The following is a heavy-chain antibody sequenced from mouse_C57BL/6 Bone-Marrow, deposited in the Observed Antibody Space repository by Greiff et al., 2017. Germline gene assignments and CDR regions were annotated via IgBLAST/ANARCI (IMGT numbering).Heavy chain of an antibody. CDR2: INPNNGGT. CDR3: ARWRTVVGRYAMDY. V-gene: IGHV1-26*01. Sequence: EVQLQQSGPELVKPGASVQISCKASGYTFTDYYMNWVKQSHGKSLEWIGDINPNNGGTSYNQKFKGKATLTVDKSSSTAYMELRSLTSEDSAVYYCARWRTVVGRYAMDYWGQGTSVTVSS. CDR1: GYTFTDYY. D-gene: IGHD1-1*01. J-gene: IGHJ4*01.